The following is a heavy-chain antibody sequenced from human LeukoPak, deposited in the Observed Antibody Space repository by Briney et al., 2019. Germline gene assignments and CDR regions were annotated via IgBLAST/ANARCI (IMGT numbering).Heavy chain of an antibody. CDR2: FYTSGST. CDR1: GGSISSSSYY. V-gene: IGHV4-61*02. J-gene: IGHJ4*02. Sequence: SETLSLTCTVSGGSISSSSYYWGWIRQPAGQGLEWIGRFYTSGSTNYNPSLKSRVTMSVDTSKNQFSLKLSSVTAADTAMYYCARDRGGYPAYWGQGTLVTVSS. CDR3: ARDRGGYPAY. D-gene: IGHD3-22*01.